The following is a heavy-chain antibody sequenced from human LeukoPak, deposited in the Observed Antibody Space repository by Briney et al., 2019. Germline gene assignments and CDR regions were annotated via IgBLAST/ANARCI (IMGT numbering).Heavy chain of an antibody. J-gene: IGHJ4*02. V-gene: IGHV4-39*07. D-gene: IGHD3-22*01. CDR1: GASILSANYY. Sequence: KPSETLSLTCTVSGASILSANYYWNWIRQPPGKGLEWIGNIYYSGSTHSNPSLKSRVTVSVDTSKNQFSLKLSSVTAADTAVYYCARSYYYDSSGVDYWGQGTLVTVSS. CDR2: IYYSGST. CDR3: ARSYYYDSSGVDY.